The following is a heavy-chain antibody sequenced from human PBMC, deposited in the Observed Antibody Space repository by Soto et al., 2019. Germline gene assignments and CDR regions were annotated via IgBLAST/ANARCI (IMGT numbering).Heavy chain of an antibody. V-gene: IGHV3-74*01. D-gene: IGHD2-21*02. J-gene: IGHJ4*02. Sequence: EVQLVESGGGLVQPGGSLRLSCVASGFKFDYYWMHWVRQAPGGGLMWISRLQTDGSHPAYADSVKGRFTISRDNAKNTLYLQMHNLRVEDTAIYYCARGGDPDYWGQGTLVTVSS. CDR1: GFKFDYYW. CDR2: LQTDGSHP. CDR3: ARGGDPDY.